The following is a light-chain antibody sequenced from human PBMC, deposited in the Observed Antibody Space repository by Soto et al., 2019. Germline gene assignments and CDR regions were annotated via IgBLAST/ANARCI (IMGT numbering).Light chain of an antibody. V-gene: IGKV3-20*01. J-gene: IGKJ2*01. Sequence: IVLTQSPGTLSLSPGERATLSCRASQSVSSNYFAWYQQKPGQAPRLLIYGTSSRATGIPDRFSGSGSGTDFTLTISILEPEDFAMYYCQQYGSSAYTFGQGTNLEIK. CDR3: QQYGSSAYT. CDR2: GTS. CDR1: QSVSSNY.